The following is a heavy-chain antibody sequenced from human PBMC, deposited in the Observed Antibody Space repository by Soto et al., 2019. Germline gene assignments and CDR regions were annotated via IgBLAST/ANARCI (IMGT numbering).Heavy chain of an antibody. CDR2: ISYDGSNK. Sequence: QVQLVESGGGVVQPGRSLRLSCAASGFTFSSYAMHWVRQAPGKGLEWVAVISYDGSNKYYADSVKGRFTISRDNSKNTLYLQMTSLRAEDTAVYYCASSGQRGYYYYGMDVWGQGTTVTVSS. V-gene: IGHV3-30-3*01. CDR3: ASSGQRGYYYYGMDV. CDR1: GFTFSSYA. D-gene: IGHD6-19*01. J-gene: IGHJ6*02.